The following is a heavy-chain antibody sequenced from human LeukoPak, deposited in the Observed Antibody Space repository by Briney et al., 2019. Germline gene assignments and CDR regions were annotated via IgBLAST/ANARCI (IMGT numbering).Heavy chain of an antibody. J-gene: IGHJ4*02. CDR2: IRSKANSYAT. D-gene: IGHD3-16*02. CDR1: GFTFSGSA. CDR3: TSLSYDYVWGSYRYSVDY. Sequence: GGTLRLSCAASGFTFSGSAMHWVRQASGKGLEWVGRIRSKANSYATAYAASVKGRFTISRDDSKNTAYLQMNSLKTEDTAVYYCTSLSYDYVWGSYRYSVDYWGQGTLVTVSS. V-gene: IGHV3-73*01.